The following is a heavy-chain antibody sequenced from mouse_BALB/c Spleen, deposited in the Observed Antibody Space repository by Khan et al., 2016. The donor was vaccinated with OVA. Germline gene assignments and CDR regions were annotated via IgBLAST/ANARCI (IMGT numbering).Heavy chain of an antibody. Sequence: QVQLKQSGPGLVAPSQNLSITCTVSGFSLSDYGVSWIRQPPGKGLEWLGVIWGGGTTYYNSALKSRLSIRKDNSKSQVFLKMSSLQSDDTAMFYGAKGVWSDYDTMDYWGQGTSVTVSS. CDR1: GFSLSDYG. CDR2: IWGGGTT. CDR3: AKGVWSDYDTMDY. J-gene: IGHJ4*01. V-gene: IGHV2-6-5*01.